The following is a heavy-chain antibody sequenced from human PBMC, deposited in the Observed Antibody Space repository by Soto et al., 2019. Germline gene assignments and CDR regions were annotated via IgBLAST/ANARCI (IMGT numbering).Heavy chain of an antibody. J-gene: IGHJ6*02. D-gene: IGHD2-2*01. CDR1: GYTFTGYY. V-gene: IGHV1-2*02. CDR3: ASEYCSSTSCRLTYYYGMDV. Sequence: GXSVKVSCKASGYTFTGYYMHWVRQAPGQGLEWMGWINPNSGGTNYAQKFQGRVTMTRDTSISTAYMELSRLRSDDTAVYYCASEYCSSTSCRLTYYYGMDVWGQGTTVTVSS. CDR2: INPNSGGT.